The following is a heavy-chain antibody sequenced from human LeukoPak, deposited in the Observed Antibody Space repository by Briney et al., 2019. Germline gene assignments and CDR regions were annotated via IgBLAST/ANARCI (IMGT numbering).Heavy chain of an antibody. CDR2: IRYDGINK. V-gene: IGHV3-30*02. D-gene: IGHD3-22*01. CDR1: GFTFSSYG. J-gene: IGHJ4*02. Sequence: GGSLRLSCAASGFTFSSYGMHWVRQAPGKGLEWVAFIRYDGINKYYADSVKGRFTISRDNSKNTLYLQMNSLRAEDTAVYYCAKDFSVYYYDSRVFDYWGQGTLVTISS. CDR3: AKDFSVYYYDSRVFDY.